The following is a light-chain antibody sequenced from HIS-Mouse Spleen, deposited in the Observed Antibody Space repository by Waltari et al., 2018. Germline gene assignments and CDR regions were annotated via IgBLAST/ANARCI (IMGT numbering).Light chain of an antibody. CDR2: RNN. V-gene: IGLV1-47*01. Sequence: QSVLTQPPSASGTPGQRVTISCSGSSSNIGSNYVYWYQQLPGTAPKLLIYRNNQRPSVVPDRCSGSKSGTSASLAISGLRSEDEADYYCAAWDDSLSGPVFGGGTKLTVL. CDR3: AAWDDSLSGPV. J-gene: IGLJ3*02. CDR1: SSNIGSNY.